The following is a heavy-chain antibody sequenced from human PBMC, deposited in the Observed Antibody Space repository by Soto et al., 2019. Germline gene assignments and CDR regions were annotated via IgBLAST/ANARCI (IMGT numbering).Heavy chain of an antibody. CDR2: INPNSGGT. CDR1: GYTFTGYY. V-gene: IGHV1-2*02. CDR3: ARDLVGSSSSGPYYHYGMNV. D-gene: IGHD6-6*01. J-gene: IGHJ6*02. Sequence: GASVKVSCKASGYTFTGYYMHWVRQAAGQGLEWMGWINPNSGGTNYAQKFQGRVTMTRDTSISTAYMELSRLRSDDTAVYYCARDLVGSSSSGPYYHYGMNVWGQGTTVTVSS.